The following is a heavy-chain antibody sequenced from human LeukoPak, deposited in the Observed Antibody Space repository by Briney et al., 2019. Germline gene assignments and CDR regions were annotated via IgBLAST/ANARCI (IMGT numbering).Heavy chain of an antibody. D-gene: IGHD4-17*01. J-gene: IGHJ2*01. CDR2: ISGSGGSI. CDR3: AKDPDYGKSWYFDL. CDR1: GFTFSTYD. Sequence: GGSLRLSCAASGFTFSTYDMTWVRQAPGKGLEWVSTISGSGGSIYYADSVKGRFTISRDNSKNTLYLQMNSLRAEDTAVYYCAKDPDYGKSWYFDLWGRGTLVAVSS. V-gene: IGHV3-23*01.